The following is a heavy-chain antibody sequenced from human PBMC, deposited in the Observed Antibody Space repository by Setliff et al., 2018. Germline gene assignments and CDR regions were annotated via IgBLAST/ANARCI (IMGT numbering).Heavy chain of an antibody. V-gene: IGHV4-59*01. CDR2: IFYSGSS. CDR1: GVSIRSYY. D-gene: IGHD4-17*01. J-gene: IGHJ4*02. Sequence: SETLSLTCTVSGVSIRSYYWSWIRQPPGKGLEWIGYIFYSGSSNYNPSLQSRVSISVXXXKNQLSXXXXXXXXXXXXVYFCARLPRTVTHFDYWGQGALVTVSS. CDR3: ARLPRTVTHFDY.